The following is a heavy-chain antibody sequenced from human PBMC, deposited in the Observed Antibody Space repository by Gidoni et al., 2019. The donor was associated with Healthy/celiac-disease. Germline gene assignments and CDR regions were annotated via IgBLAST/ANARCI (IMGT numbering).Heavy chain of an antibody. CDR2: IYYSGST. V-gene: IGHV4-39*01. Sequence: QLQLQESGPGLVKPSETLSLTCPVSGGSISSSSYYWGWIRQPPGKGLEWIGSIYYSGSTYYNPSLKSRVTISVDTSKNQFSLKLSSVTAADTAVYYCARHDEYSSSPEGYWGQGTLVTVSS. D-gene: IGHD6-6*01. CDR1: GGSISSSSYY. J-gene: IGHJ4*02. CDR3: ARHDEYSSSPEGY.